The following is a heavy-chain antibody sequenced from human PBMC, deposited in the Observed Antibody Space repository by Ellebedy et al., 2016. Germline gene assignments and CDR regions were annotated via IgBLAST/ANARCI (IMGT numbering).Heavy chain of an antibody. CDR2: IIPIFGTA. V-gene: IGHV1-69*13. Sequence: SVKVSXKASGGTFSSYAISWVRQAPGQGLEWMGGIIPIFGTANYAQKFQGRVTITADESTSTAYMELSSLRSEDTAVYYCATTINTYYYDSSGPRGWDYWGQGTLVTVSS. D-gene: IGHD3-22*01. CDR3: ATTINTYYYDSSGPRGWDY. J-gene: IGHJ4*02. CDR1: GGTFSSYA.